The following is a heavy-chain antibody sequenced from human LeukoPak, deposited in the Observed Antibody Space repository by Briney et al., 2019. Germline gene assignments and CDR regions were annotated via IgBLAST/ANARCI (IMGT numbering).Heavy chain of an antibody. D-gene: IGHD5-18*01. CDR3: ARPPAEDTAMAPFDY. CDR1: GYSFTSYW. J-gene: IGHJ4*02. V-gene: IGHV5-51*01. Sequence: GESLKISCKGSGYSFTSYWIGWVRQMPGKGLVWMGIIYPGDSDTRYSPSFQGQVTISADKSISTAYLQWSSLKASDTAMYYCARPPAEDTAMAPFDYWGQGTLVTVSS. CDR2: IYPGDSDT.